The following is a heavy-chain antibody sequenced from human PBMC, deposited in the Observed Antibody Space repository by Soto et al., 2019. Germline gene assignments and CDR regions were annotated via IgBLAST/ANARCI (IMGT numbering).Heavy chain of an antibody. D-gene: IGHD4-17*01. V-gene: IGHV3-20*01. CDR2: INWNGGST. Sequence: GGSLRLSCAASGFTFDDYGMSWVRQAPGKGLEWVSGINWNGGSTGYADSVKGRFTISRDNAKNSLYLQMNSLRAEDTALYHCARGPYGDFYGDAFDIWGQGTMVTVSS. CDR3: ARGPYGDFYGDAFDI. J-gene: IGHJ3*02. CDR1: GFTFDDYG.